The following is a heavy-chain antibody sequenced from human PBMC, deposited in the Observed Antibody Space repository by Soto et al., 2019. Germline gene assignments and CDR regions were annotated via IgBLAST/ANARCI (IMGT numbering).Heavy chain of an antibody. CDR3: ALGPMVRGCYYYMDV. V-gene: IGHV4-59*01. CDR1: GGSISSYY. CDR2: IYYSGST. D-gene: IGHD3-10*01. Sequence: SETLSLTCTVSGGSISSYYWSWIRQPPGKGLEWIGYIYYSGSTNYNPSLKSRVTISVDTSKNQFSLKLSSVTAADTAVYYCALGPMVRGCYYYMDVRGKRTTVTGSS. J-gene: IGHJ6*03.